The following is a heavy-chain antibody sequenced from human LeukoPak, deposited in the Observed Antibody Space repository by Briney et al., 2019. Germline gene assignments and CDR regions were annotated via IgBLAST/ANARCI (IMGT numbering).Heavy chain of an antibody. CDR3: AKYSRYDYVGQIDY. CDR2: VSDSGTMT. D-gene: IGHD4-17*01. CDR1: GFTFSNYA. J-gene: IGHJ4*02. Sequence: HPGGSLRLSCAASGFTFSNYAMNWVGQAPGKGLEGVSGVSDSGTMTYYARSVKGRFTISRDNSKNTLYLQMNSLRAEDTAIYYCAKYSRYDYVGQIDYWGQGTLVTVSS. V-gene: IGHV3-23*01.